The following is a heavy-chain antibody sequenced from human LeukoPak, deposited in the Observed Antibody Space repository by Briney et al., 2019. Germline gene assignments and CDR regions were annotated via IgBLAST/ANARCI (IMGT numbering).Heavy chain of an antibody. CDR1: GFTFSTYW. J-gene: IGHJ3*02. Sequence: GGSLRLSCSASGFTFSTYWMSWVRQAPGKGLEWVANMRRDGNEIYYLDSVRGRFTISRDNAKNSLYLQMNSLRAEDTAVYYCAREYVQTYYDYVWGSYRSQGHDAFDIWGQGTMVTVSS. V-gene: IGHV3-7*01. CDR3: AREYVQTYYDYVWGSYRSQGHDAFDI. CDR2: MRRDGNEI. D-gene: IGHD3-16*02.